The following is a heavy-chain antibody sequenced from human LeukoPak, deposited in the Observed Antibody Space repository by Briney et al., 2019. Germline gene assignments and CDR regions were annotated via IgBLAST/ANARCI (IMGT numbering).Heavy chain of an antibody. J-gene: IGHJ4*02. CDR2: INHSGST. Sequence: SETLSLTCAVYGGSFSGYYWSWIRQPPGKGLEWIGEINHSGSTNYNPSLKSRVTISVDTSKNQSSLKLSSVTAADTAVYYCARGPTYCGGDCYFRGFDYWGQGTLVTVSS. V-gene: IGHV4-34*01. D-gene: IGHD2-21*02. CDR1: GGSFSGYY. CDR3: ARGPTYCGGDCYFRGFDY.